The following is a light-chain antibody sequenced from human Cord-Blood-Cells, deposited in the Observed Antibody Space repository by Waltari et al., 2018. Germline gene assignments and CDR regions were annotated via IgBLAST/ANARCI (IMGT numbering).Light chain of an antibody. Sequence: QSALTQPASVSGSPGPSITLSCTGTSSDVGGYNSVPWYQQHPGKAPKLSIYDVSNRPSGVSNRFSGSKSGNTASLTISGLQAEDEADYYCSSYTSSSTLVVFGGGTKLTVL. CDR2: DVS. V-gene: IGLV2-14*01. J-gene: IGLJ2*01. CDR3: SSYTSSSTLVV. CDR1: SSDVGGYNS.